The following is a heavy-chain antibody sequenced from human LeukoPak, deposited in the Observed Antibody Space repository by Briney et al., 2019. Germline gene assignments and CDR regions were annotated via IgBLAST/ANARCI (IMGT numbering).Heavy chain of an antibody. Sequence: GGSLRLSCAASGFTFSSYWMSWVRQAPGKGLEWVANIKQDGSEKYYVDSVKGRFTISRDNAKNSLYLQMNSLRAEDTAVYYCARESSSWYDGRFDYWGQGTLVTVSS. CDR1: GFTFSSYW. D-gene: IGHD6-13*01. CDR3: ARESSSWYDGRFDY. CDR2: IKQDGSEK. J-gene: IGHJ4*02. V-gene: IGHV3-7*01.